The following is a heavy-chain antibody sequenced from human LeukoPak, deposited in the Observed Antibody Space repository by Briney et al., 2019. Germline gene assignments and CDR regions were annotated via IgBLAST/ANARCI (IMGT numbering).Heavy chain of an antibody. V-gene: IGHV4-59*01. CDR2: IYYSGST. D-gene: IGHD5-24*01. Sequence: SETLSLTCTVSGGSISSYYWSWIRQPPGKGLEWIGYIYYSGSTNYNPSLKSRVTISVDTSKNQFSLKLSSVTAADTAVYYCARGQRWLQFEFDYWGQGTLVAVSS. CDR3: ARGQRWLQFEFDY. CDR1: GGSISSYY. J-gene: IGHJ4*02.